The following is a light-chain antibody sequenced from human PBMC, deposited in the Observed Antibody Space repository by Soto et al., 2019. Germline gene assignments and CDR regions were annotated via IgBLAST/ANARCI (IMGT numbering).Light chain of an antibody. Sequence: QSALTQPPSASGSPGQSVTISCTGTSSDVGGYNYVSWYQQHPGKAPKVMIYEVNKRPSGVPDRFSGSKSGNTASLTVSGLQAEDEADYYCGSYGGSNNFVVFGGGTKLPV. CDR3: GSYGGSNNFVV. CDR2: EVN. CDR1: SSDVGGYNY. J-gene: IGLJ3*02. V-gene: IGLV2-8*01.